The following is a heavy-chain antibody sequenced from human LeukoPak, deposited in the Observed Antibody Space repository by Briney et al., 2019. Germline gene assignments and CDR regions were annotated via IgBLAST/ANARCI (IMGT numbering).Heavy chain of an antibody. J-gene: IGHJ4*02. CDR1: GFTVSSNY. CDR2: IYSGGST. CDR3: AKGYCGGDCPFDY. D-gene: IGHD2-21*01. Sequence: GGSLRLSCAASGFTVSSNYMSWVRQAPGKGLEWVSVIYSGGSTYYADSVKGRFTISRDNSKNTLYLQMNSLRAEDTAVYYCAKGYCGGDCPFDYWGQGTLVTVSS. V-gene: IGHV3-53*01.